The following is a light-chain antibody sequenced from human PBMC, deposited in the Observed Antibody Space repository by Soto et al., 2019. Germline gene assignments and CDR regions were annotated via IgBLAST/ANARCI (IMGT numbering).Light chain of an antibody. V-gene: IGKV4-1*01. J-gene: IGKJ1*01. CDR2: WAS. CDR3: QQYFRSPQT. CDR1: QSVLYSSNNKNY. Sequence: DIVMTQSPDSLAVSLGERATINCKSSQSVLYSSNNKNYLAWYQQKPGQPPKLLIYWASTRESGVPDRFSGSGSGTDFTLSISTLQAEDVAVYHCQQYFRSPQTFGQGTKVEIK.